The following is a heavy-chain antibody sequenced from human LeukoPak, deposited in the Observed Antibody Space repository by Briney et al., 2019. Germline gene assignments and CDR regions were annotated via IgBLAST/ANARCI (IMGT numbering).Heavy chain of an antibody. J-gene: IGHJ4*02. V-gene: IGHV3-48*03. D-gene: IGHD4/OR15-4a*01. Sequence: PGGSLRLSCAASGLIFSSYEMNWVRQAPGKGLEWVSYISSSGSTIYYADSVKVRFTISRDNAKNSLYLQMNSLRAEDTAVYYCARASSNAYWGQGTLVTVSS. CDR1: GLIFSSYE. CDR3: ARASSNAY. CDR2: ISSSGSTI.